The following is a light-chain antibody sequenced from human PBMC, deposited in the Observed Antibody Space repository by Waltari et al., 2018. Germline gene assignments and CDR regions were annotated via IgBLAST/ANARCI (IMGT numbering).Light chain of an antibody. J-gene: IGKJ2*01. V-gene: IGKV3-11*01. Sequence: EIVLTQSPATLSLSPGDTATLSCRASQNVGSYLAWYQQKPGQPPRLLIYDASNRATGVPARFRGSGSGTDFTLTISSLEAEDFVVYYCQQRINWTPHTFGQGARLEIK. CDR2: DAS. CDR1: QNVGSY. CDR3: QQRINWTPHT.